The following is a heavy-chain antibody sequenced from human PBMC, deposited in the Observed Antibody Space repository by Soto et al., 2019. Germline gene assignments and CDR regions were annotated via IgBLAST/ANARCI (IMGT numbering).Heavy chain of an antibody. CDR1: GFTFKSAW. D-gene: IGHD6-19*01. Sequence: EVQLVESGGGLVEPGGSLRLSCAASGFTFKSAWMNWVRQAPGKGLEWVGRIYSRADGGTTDYAAPVKGRFTISRDDSEDTLFLQMRNLKTEDTAVYFCATEQTFSSCCFDSWGQGTLVTVSS. CDR3: ATEQTFSSCCFDS. CDR2: IYSRADGGTT. V-gene: IGHV3-15*07. J-gene: IGHJ4*02.